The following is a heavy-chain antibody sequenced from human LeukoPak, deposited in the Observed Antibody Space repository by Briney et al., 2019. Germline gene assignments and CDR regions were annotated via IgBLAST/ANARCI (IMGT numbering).Heavy chain of an antibody. V-gene: IGHV4-39*07. CDR2: IYYSGST. CDR3: ARGPHPDTYAFDI. J-gene: IGHJ3*02. D-gene: IGHD5-18*01. CDR1: GGPISSSSYY. Sequence: SETLSLTCTVSGGPISSSSYYWGWIRQPPGKGLEWIGNIYYSGSTYYNPSLKSRVTISVDTSKNQFSLKLSSVTAADTAVYYCARGPHPDTYAFDIWGQGTMVTVSS.